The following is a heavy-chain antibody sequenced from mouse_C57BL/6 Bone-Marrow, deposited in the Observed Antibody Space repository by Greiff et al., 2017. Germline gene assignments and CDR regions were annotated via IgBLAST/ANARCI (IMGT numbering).Heavy chain of an antibody. J-gene: IGHJ2*01. CDR2: ISYDGSN. CDR3: AREVGPYFDY. V-gene: IGHV3-6*01. D-gene: IGHD1-1*02. Sequence: VQLQQSGPGLVKPSQSLSLTCSVTGYSITSGYYWNWIRQFPGNKLEWMGYISYDGSNNYNPSLKNRISITRDTSKNQFFLKLNSVTTEDTATYYCAREVGPYFDYWGQGTTLTVSS. CDR1: GYSITSGYY.